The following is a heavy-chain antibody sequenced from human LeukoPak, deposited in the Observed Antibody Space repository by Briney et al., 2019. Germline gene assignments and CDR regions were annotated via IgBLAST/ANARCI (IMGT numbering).Heavy chain of an antibody. D-gene: IGHD3-22*01. J-gene: IGHJ4*02. CDR2: ISSSSSYI. Sequence: GGSLRLSCAASGFAFSSYSMNWVRQAPGKGLEWVSSISSSSSYIYYADSVKGRFTISRDNAKNSLYLQMNSLRAEDTAVYYCARDPVDSSGYYSDYWGQGTLVTVFS. CDR1: GFAFSSYS. V-gene: IGHV3-21*01. CDR3: ARDPVDSSGYYSDY.